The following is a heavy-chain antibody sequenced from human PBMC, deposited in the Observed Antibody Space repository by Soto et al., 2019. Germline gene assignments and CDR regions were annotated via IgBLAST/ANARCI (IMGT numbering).Heavy chain of an antibody. CDR1: GGTFSSYA. D-gene: IGHD6-13*01. CDR2: IIPIFGTE. CDR3: ARDRIAGSKSYYGMDV. V-gene: IGHV1-69*01. Sequence: QVQLVQSGAEVKKPGSSVRVSCKASGGTFSSYAISWVRQATGQGLEWMGGIIPIFGTENYAQKFQGRVTITADESTSTAYMELSSLRSEETAVYYCARDRIAGSKSYYGMDVWGQGTTVTVS. J-gene: IGHJ6*02.